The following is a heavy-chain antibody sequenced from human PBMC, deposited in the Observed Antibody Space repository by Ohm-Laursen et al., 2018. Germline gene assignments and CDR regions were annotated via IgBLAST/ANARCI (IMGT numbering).Heavy chain of an antibody. Sequence: ASVKVSCKASGGTFSSYAISWVRQAPGQGLEWMGIINPSGGSTSYAQKFQGRVTMTRDTSTSTAYMELSSLRSEDTAVYYCARGSDSCYDYWGQGTLVTVSS. CDR1: GGTFSSYA. V-gene: IGHV1-46*01. CDR2: INPSGGST. CDR3: ARGSDSCYDY. D-gene: IGHD2-15*01. J-gene: IGHJ4*02.